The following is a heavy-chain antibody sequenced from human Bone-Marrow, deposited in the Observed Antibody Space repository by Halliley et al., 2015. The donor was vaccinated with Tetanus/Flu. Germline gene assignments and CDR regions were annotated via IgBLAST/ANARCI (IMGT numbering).Heavy chain of an antibody. V-gene: IGHV4-59*01. J-gene: IGHJ4*02. CDR1: GASIGSSY. D-gene: IGHD7-27*01. Sequence: VSGASIGSSYWGWIRQSPGEGLEWIGYIYYSGSTNYNPSLRSRVTILVDTSKSQVSLRLLSVTAADTAVYYCARVGLGISALDYWGQGILVTVSS. CDR3: ARVGLGISALDY. CDR2: IYYSGST.